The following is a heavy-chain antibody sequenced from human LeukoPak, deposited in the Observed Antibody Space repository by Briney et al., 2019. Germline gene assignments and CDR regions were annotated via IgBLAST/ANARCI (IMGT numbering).Heavy chain of an antibody. CDR3: ARRYTASPGERFDY. CDR1: GGSISTYY. CDR2: IYYSGNT. D-gene: IGHD2-2*02. J-gene: IGHJ4*02. Sequence: PSETLSLTCTVSGGSISTYYWTWIRQPPGKGLEWIGYIYYSGNTNYNPSFSSRVTISLDTSKSQFSLMLRSLTAADTAMYYCARRYTASPGERFDYWGQGILVTVSS. V-gene: IGHV4-59*08.